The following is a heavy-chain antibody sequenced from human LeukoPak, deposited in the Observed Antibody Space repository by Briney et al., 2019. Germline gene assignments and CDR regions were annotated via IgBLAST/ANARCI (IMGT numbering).Heavy chain of an antibody. CDR1: GFTFSSYA. CDR2: ISGSGGST. J-gene: IGHJ4*02. D-gene: IGHD4-11*01. CDR3: AKDPPTVTTSSDY. V-gene: IGHV3-23*01. Sequence: GRSLRLSCAASGFTFSSYAMSWVRPAPGKGLEWVSAISGSGGSTYYADSVKGRFTISRDNSKNTLYLQMTSLRAEDTAVYYCAKDPPTVTTSSDYWGQGTLVTVSS.